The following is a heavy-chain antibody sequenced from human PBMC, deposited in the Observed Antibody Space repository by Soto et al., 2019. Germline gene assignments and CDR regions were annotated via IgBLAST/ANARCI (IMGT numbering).Heavy chain of an antibody. CDR1: GFTFSSYW. CDR3: ARDSHYDSSGYYYDAFDI. D-gene: IGHD3-22*01. Sequence: GGSLRLSCAASGFTFSSYWMHWVRQAPGKGLVWVSRINSDGSSTSYADSVKGRFTISRDNAKNTLYLQMNSLRAEDTAVYYCARDSHYDSSGYYYDAFDIWGQGTMVTVSS. CDR2: INSDGSST. V-gene: IGHV3-74*01. J-gene: IGHJ3*02.